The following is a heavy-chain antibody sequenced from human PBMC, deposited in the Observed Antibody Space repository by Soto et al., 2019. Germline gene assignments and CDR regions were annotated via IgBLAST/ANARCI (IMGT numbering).Heavy chain of an antibody. J-gene: IGHJ4*02. D-gene: IGHD6-6*01. CDR2: TSTNNDDR. Sequence: ASVKVSCKASGYRFSTYGINWVRQAPGQGLEWLGWTSTNNDDRNYAQKFRGRVTFTTDTSTSTAYMELRSLISDDTAVYFCARERYVASRHSHFDSWGQGAQVTVSS. CDR3: ARERYVASRHSHFDS. V-gene: IGHV1-18*04. CDR1: GYRFSTYG.